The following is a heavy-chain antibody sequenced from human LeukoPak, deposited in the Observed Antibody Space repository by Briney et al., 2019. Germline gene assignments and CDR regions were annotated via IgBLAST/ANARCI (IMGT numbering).Heavy chain of an antibody. V-gene: IGHV4-30-4*07. J-gene: IGHJ4*02. CDR1: GASSSSADHY. CDR2: IYSSGST. D-gene: IGHD6-13*01. CDR3: ASVGIKAAVPSDY. Sequence: SETLSLTCLVSGASSSSADHYWTWIRQPPGKGLEWVGYIYSSGSTYYNPSLKGRATISLDTSKSRFSLKMTSVTAADTAVYFCASVGIKAAVPSDYWGQGTLVTVSS.